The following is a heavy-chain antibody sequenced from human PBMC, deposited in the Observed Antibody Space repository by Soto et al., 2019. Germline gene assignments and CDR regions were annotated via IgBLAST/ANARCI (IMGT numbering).Heavy chain of an antibody. CDR3: AKVTKRAAGGRYEYYKYGRAV. Sequence: EVQLLESGGALEHPGGSLRLSCAASGFAFSTYAMTWVRQAPGKGLEWVSVISGSGGSSYYAASVKGRFTISRDNTKNTLCLQMTGLRAEDTTLSYCAKVTKRAAGGRYEYYKYGRAVWGHGTTVTVSS. CDR2: ISGSGGSS. J-gene: IGHJ6*02. D-gene: IGHD2-15*01. V-gene: IGHV3-23*01. CDR1: GFAFSTYA.